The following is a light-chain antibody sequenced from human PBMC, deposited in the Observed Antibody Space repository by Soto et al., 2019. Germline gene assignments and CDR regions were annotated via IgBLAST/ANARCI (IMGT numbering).Light chain of an antibody. V-gene: IGKV3-20*01. Sequence: EIVLTQSPGTLSLSPGERATLSCRASQSVSSSYLAWYQQKPGQAPRLLIYGASSRATGIPDRFSGSGSGTDFTLTISRLEPEDFALYYCQQYGSSPLLTFGGGTTVEIK. J-gene: IGKJ4*01. CDR3: QQYGSSPLLT. CDR1: QSVSSSY. CDR2: GAS.